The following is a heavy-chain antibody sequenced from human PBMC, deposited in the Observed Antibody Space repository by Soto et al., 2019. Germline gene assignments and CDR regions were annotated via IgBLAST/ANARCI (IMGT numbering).Heavy chain of an antibody. CDR3: ARGGPEGPPYCGGDCYAYFDD. V-gene: IGHV1-69*13. J-gene: IGHJ4*02. CDR2: IIPIFGTA. CDR1: GGTFSSYA. D-gene: IGHD2-21*02. Sequence: ASVKVSCKASGGTFSSYAISWVRQAPGQGLEWMGGIIPIFGTANYAQKFQGRVTITADESTSTAYMELSSLRSEDTAVYYCARGGPEGPPYCGGDCYAYFDDWGQGTLVTVSS.